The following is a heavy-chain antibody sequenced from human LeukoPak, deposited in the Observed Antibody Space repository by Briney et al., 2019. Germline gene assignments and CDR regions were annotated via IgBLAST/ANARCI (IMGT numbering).Heavy chain of an antibody. CDR1: GYTFTGYY. Sequence: ASVKVSCKASGYTFTGYYMHWVRQAPGQGLEWMGWINPNSGGTNYAQKFQGRVTMTRDTSISTAYMELSRLRSDDTAVYYCARDGGMAVAGTGYFYYMDVWGKGTTVTVSS. CDR2: INPNSGGT. CDR3: ARDGGMAVAGTGYFYYMDV. V-gene: IGHV1-2*02. D-gene: IGHD6-19*01. J-gene: IGHJ6*03.